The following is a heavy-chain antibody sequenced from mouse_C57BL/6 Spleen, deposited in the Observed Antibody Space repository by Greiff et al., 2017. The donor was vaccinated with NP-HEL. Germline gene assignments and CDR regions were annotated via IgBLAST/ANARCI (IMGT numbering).Heavy chain of an antibody. CDR3: ASHDNYYYGSSYRNYFDG. J-gene: IGHJ1*03. V-gene: IGHV1-62-2*01. CDR1: GYTFTEYS. CDR2: FYPGSGSI. Sequence: QVQLQQSGAELVKPGASVKLSCKASGYTFTEYSIHWVKQRPGQGLEWIGWFYPGSGSIKYNEKFKDKATLTADKSSSTAYMQLSRLTSEDSAVYFYASHDNYYYGSSYRNYFDGWGKGTTVTVSS. D-gene: IGHD1-1*01.